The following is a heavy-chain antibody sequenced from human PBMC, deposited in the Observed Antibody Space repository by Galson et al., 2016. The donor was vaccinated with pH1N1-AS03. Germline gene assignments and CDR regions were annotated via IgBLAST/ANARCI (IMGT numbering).Heavy chain of an antibody. CDR2: IGHDGTTK. D-gene: IGHD1-1*01. V-gene: IGHV3-30*02. J-gene: IGHJ4*02. CDR1: GFAFSTYG. CDR3: AKDWNRTIDY. Sequence: SCAASGFAFSTYGMHWVRQAPCKGPEWVAFIGHDGTTKLHEDSVKGRIAISRDNSQNTLYLQLNSLRAEDTAVYYCAKDWNRTIDYWGQGTLVTVSS.